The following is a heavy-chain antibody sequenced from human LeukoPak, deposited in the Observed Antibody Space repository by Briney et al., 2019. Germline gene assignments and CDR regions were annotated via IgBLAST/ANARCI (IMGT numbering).Heavy chain of an antibody. CDR2: IYASGST. V-gene: IGHV4-59*01. CDR3: ARATWGFLWSDP. CDR1: GGSISTYY. J-gene: IGHJ5*02. Sequence: SETLSLTCTVSGGSISTYYWSWIRQPPGKRLEWIGYIYASGSTNYNPSLKSRVTISVDTSKNQFSLRRSSVADADTAVYFCARATWGFLWSDPWGQGSLVTVSS. D-gene: IGHD7-27*01.